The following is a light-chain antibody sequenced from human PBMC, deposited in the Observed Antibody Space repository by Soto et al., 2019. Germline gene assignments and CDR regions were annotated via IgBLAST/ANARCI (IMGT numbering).Light chain of an antibody. CDR3: QSYDSSLTTYV. Sequence: QSVLTQPPSVSGAPGERVTISCTGSSSDIGAGYRVRWYQQVPGTAPKLLIYSNGIRPSGVPDRFSASKSGTSASLAITGLRAEDEADYYCQSYDSSLTTYVFGTGTKLTVL. CDR1: SSDIGAGYR. J-gene: IGLJ1*01. CDR2: SNG. V-gene: IGLV1-40*01.